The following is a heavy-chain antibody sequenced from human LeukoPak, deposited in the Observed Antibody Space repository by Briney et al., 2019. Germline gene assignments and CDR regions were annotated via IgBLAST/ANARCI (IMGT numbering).Heavy chain of an antibody. CDR1: GFTFSSYW. D-gene: IGHD1-26*01. V-gene: IGHV3-74*01. CDR2: INTDGSST. CDR3: ARDSGGSLLYADY. Sequence: QAGGSLRLSCAASGFTFSSYWMHWFRQAPGKGLVWVSRINTDGSSTSYADSVKGRFTISRDNAKNTLYLQMNSLRAEDTAVYYCARDSGGSLLYADYWGQGTLVTVSS. J-gene: IGHJ4*02.